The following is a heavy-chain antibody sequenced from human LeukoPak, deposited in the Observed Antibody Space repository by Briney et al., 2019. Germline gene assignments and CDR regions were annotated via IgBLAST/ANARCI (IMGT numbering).Heavy chain of an antibody. CDR2: ISWNSGSI. CDR3: AKHAYSGYDSGWFDP. D-gene: IGHD5-12*01. V-gene: IGHV3-9*01. Sequence: GRSLRLSCAASGFTFDDYAMRWVRQAPGKGLEWVSGISWNSGSIGYADSVKGRFTISRDNAKNSLYLQMNSLRAEDTALYYCAKHAYSGYDSGWFDPWGQGTLVTVSS. CDR1: GFTFDDYA. J-gene: IGHJ5*02.